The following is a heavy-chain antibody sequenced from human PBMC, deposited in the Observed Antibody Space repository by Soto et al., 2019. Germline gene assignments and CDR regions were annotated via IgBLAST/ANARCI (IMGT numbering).Heavy chain of an antibody. Sequence: GASVKVSCKASGGTFSSYTISWVRQAPGQGLEWMGIINPSGGSTSYAQKFQGRVTMTRDTSTSTVYMELSSLRSEDTAVYYCSLGYPTPFDYWGQGTLVTVSS. V-gene: IGHV1-46*01. CDR1: GGTFSSYT. CDR3: SLGYPTPFDY. J-gene: IGHJ4*02. D-gene: IGHD7-27*01. CDR2: INPSGGST.